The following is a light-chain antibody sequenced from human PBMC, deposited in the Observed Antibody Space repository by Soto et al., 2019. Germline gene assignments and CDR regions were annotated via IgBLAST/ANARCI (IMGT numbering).Light chain of an antibody. CDR3: AAWDGSLSGVV. V-gene: IGLV1-51*01. CDR2: DNH. CDR1: SSNVGDNF. Sequence: QAVVTQPPSVSAAPGQRVTISCSGNSSNVGDNFVSWYQQPPEAAPKLLIYDNHKRPSGVPDRFSGSKSGTSATLGISGLQTGDEADYYCAAWDGSLSGVVFGAGTKVTVL. J-gene: IGLJ3*02.